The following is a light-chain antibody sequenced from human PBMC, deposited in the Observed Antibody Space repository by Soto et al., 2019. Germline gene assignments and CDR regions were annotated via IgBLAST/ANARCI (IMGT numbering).Light chain of an antibody. J-gene: IGKJ1*01. V-gene: IGKV3-15*01. CDR3: QQYDNWLTWT. CDR1: QSVSSK. Sequence: EIVMTQSPATLSVSPGERATLSCRASQSVSSKLAWYQQKPGQAPRLLIYGAPTRATGIPARFSGSGSGTEFTLTISSLQSEDFAVYYCQQYDNWLTWTFGQGTKVEIK. CDR2: GAP.